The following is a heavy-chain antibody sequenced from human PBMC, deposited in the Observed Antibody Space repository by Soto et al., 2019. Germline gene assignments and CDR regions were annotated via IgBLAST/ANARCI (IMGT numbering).Heavy chain of an antibody. CDR1: GGSISSGDYY. V-gene: IGHV4-30-4*01. J-gene: IGHJ4*02. CDR2: IYYSGST. Sequence: QVQLQESGPGLVKPSQTLSLICTVSGGSISSGDYYWSWIRQPPGKGLEWIAYIYYSGSTYYNPSLKGRVSISADTSKNQFSRKLSSVTAADTAVYYCAREDTVAGRQRFVDYWGQGTLVTVSS. D-gene: IGHD6-19*01. CDR3: AREDTVAGRQRFVDY.